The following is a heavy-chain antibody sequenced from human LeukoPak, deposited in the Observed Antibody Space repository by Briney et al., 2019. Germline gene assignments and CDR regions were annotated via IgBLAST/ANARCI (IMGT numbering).Heavy chain of an antibody. CDR2: ISSSGSTI. V-gene: IGHV3-48*03. D-gene: IGHD1-26*01. CDR1: GFTFSSYE. CDR3: ARAGVGAICLDV. Sequence: GGSLRLSCAASGFTFSSYEMNWVRQAPGKGLEWISYISSSGSTIYYADSVKGRFTISRDNAKNSLYLQMNSLRAEDTAVYYCARAGVGAICLDVWGKGTTVTVSS. J-gene: IGHJ6*04.